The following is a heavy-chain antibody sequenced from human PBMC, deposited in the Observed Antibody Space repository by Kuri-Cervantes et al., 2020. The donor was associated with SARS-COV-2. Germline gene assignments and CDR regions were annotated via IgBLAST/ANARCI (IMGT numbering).Heavy chain of an antibody. CDR3: ARDPYYDYVWGSYRLGGAFDI. CDR2: IYYSGST. J-gene: IGHJ3*02. CDR1: GGSISSSSYY. Sequence: ESLEISCTVSGGSISSSSYYWGWIRQPPGKGLEWIGSIYYSGSTYYNPSLKSRVTISVDTSKNQFSLKLSSVTAADTAVYYCARDPYYDYVWGSYRLGGAFDIWGQGTMVTVSS. D-gene: IGHD3-16*02. V-gene: IGHV4-39*02.